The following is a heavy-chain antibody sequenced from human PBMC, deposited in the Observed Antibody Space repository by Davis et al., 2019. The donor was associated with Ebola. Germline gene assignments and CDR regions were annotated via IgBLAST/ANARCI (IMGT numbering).Heavy chain of an antibody. Sequence: SVKVSCKASGGTFSSYAISWVRQAPGQGLEWMGGIIPIFGTANYAQKFQGRVTITADKSTSTAYMELSSLRSEDTAVYYCAIPGGVAYYYDSSLDYWGQGTLVTVSS. J-gene: IGHJ4*02. D-gene: IGHD3-22*01. V-gene: IGHV1-69*06. CDR1: GGTFSSYA. CDR3: AIPGGVAYYYDSSLDY. CDR2: IIPIFGTA.